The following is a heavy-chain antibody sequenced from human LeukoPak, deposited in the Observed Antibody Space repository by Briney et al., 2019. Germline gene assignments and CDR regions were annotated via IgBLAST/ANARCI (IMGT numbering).Heavy chain of an antibody. Sequence: GRSQRLSCAASGFTFSSYAMHWVRQAPGKGLEWVAVISYDGSNKYYADSVKGRFTISRDNSKNTLYLQMNSLRAEDTAVYYCARVADGYTTYYFDYWGQGTLVTVSS. CDR1: GFTFSSYA. J-gene: IGHJ4*02. CDR2: ISYDGSNK. CDR3: ARVADGYTTYYFDY. D-gene: IGHD5-24*01. V-gene: IGHV3-30-3*01.